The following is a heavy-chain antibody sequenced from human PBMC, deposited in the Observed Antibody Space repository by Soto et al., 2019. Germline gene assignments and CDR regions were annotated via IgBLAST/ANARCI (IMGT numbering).Heavy chain of an antibody. CDR1: GGSISSYY. J-gene: IGHJ5*02. CDR3: ARRNRQRCTNGVCSYNWFDP. V-gene: IGHV4-59*08. Sequence: PSETLSLTCTVSGGSISSYYWSWIRQPPGKGLEWIGYIYYSGSTNYNPSLKSRVTISVDTSKNQFSLKLSSVTAADTAVYYCARRNRQRCTNGVCSYNWFDPWGQGTLVTVSS. D-gene: IGHD2-8*01. CDR2: IYYSGST.